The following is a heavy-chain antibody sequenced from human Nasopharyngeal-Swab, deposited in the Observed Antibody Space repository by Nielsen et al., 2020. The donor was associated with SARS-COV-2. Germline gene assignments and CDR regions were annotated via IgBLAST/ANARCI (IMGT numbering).Heavy chain of an antibody. D-gene: IGHD1-26*01. Sequence: ESLTISCAASGFTFSSYAMSWVRQAPGKGLEVVSAISGSGGSTYYEDSVKGRFTISRDNSKNTLYLQMNSLRAEDTAVYYCTKVSWEWELLRWYFDYWGQGTLVTVSS. CDR3: TKVSWEWELLRWYFDY. V-gene: IGHV3-23*01. J-gene: IGHJ4*02. CDR1: GFTFSSYA. CDR2: ISGSGGST.